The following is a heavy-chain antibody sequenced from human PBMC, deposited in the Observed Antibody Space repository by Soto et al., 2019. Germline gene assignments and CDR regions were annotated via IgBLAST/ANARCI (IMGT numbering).Heavy chain of an antibody. Sequence: TLSLTCTASIVTITSSEYYWIWMRQPPGKGLEWIGYIYDSGSAYYNPSLKSRVFISVDTSKNQFSLNLNSVTAADTDVYYCARGSEEKLDEKEMGFGPWGPGTLVNV. CDR3: ARGSEEKLDEKEMGFGP. V-gene: IGHV4-30-4*01. J-gene: IGHJ5*02. D-gene: IGHD3-16*01. CDR2: IYDSGSA. CDR1: IVTITSSEYY.